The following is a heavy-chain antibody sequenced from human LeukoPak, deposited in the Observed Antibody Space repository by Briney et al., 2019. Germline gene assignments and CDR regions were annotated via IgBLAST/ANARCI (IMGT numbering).Heavy chain of an antibody. CDR2: INHSGST. D-gene: IGHD6-19*01. J-gene: IGHJ4*02. CDR3: ARGLAAWVAVAGTGGVRY. V-gene: IGHV4-34*01. CDR1: GGSFSGYY. Sequence: SETLSLTCAVYGGSFSGYYWSWIRQPPGKGLEWIGEINHSGSTNYNPSLKSRATISVDTSKNQFSLKLSSVTAADTAVYYCARGLAAWVAVAGTGGVRYWGQGTLITVSS.